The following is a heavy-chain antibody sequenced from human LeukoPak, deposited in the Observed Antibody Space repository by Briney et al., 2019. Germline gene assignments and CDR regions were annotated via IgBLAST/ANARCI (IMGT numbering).Heavy chain of an antibody. CDR3: AKGSGDSCFSPLDS. D-gene: IGHD2-15*01. J-gene: IGHJ4*02. CDR1: GFTLTSYA. CDR2: ICGRGGDT. V-gene: IGHV3-23*01. Sequence: PGGSLRLSCAASGFTLTSYAMSWVRQAPGKGLEWVSLICGRGGDTYYADSVKGRFTISRDNSKNTLSLQMNSLRAEDTAVYYCAKGSGDSCFSPLDSWGQGTLVIVSS.